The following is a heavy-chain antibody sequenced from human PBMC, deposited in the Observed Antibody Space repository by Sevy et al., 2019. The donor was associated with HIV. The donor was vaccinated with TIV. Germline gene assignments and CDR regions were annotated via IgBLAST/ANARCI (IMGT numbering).Heavy chain of an antibody. CDR2: IYYSGST. CDR1: GGSISSYY. CDR3: ARGGVVVVAANYFDY. Sequence: SETLSLTCTVSGGSISSYYWSWIRQPPGKGLEWIGYIYYSGSTNYNPSLKSRVTISVDTSKNQFSLKLSSVTAADTAVYYCARGGVVVVAANYFDYWGQGTLVTVSS. D-gene: IGHD2-15*01. V-gene: IGHV4-59*13. J-gene: IGHJ4*02.